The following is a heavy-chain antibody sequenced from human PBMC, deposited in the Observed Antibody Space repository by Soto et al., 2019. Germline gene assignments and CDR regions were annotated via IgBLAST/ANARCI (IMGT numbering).Heavy chain of an antibody. D-gene: IGHD3-22*01. CDR1: GYTFTGYY. CDR2: INPNSGGT. V-gene: IGHV1-2*04. Sequence: GASVKVSCKASGYTFTGYYMHWVRQAPGQGLEWMGWINPNSGGTNYAQKFQGWVTMTRDTSISTAYMELSRLRSDDTAVYYCARGAYYYDSSGYPPGLRYFDLWGRGTLVTVSS. CDR3: ARGAYYYDSSGYPPGLRYFDL. J-gene: IGHJ2*01.